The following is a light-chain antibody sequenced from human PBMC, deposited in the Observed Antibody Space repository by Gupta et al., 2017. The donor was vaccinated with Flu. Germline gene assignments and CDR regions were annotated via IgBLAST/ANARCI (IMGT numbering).Light chain of an antibody. Sequence: SPASLSASVGDRVTITCRASQTSRNYLIWFQQKPGQTPKVLIYDASRLQTGVPSRFNGIGSGTDFTLTINNLQPEDSGIYYCQETHSTWTFGQGTTVEIK. J-gene: IGKJ1*01. CDR1: QTSRNY. CDR3: QETHSTWT. V-gene: IGKV1-39*01. CDR2: DAS.